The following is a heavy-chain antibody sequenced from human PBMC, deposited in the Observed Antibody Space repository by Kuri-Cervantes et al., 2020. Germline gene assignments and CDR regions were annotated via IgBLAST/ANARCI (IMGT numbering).Heavy chain of an antibody. D-gene: IGHD3-3*01. V-gene: IGHV3-7*01. J-gene: IGHJ5*02. CDR2: IKQDGSEK. Sequence: GESLKISCAASGFTFSSYAMHWVRQAPGKGLEWVANIKQDGSEKYYVDSVKGRLTISRDNAKNSLYLQMNSLRAEDTAVYYCARDQPKSVYYDLWSGYPNWFDPWGQGTLVTVSS. CDR1: GFTFSSYA. CDR3: ARDQPKSVYYDLWSGYPNWFDP.